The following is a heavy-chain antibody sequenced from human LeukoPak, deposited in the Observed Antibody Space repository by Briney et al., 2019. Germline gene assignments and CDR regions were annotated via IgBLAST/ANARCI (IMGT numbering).Heavy chain of an antibody. Sequence: GGSLRLSCAASGFTFSSYAMSWVRQAPGKGLEWVSAISGSGGSTYYADSVKGRFTISRDNSKNTLYLQMNSLRAEDTAVYYCAKNDLGYSSGGSCYVDYWGHGTLVTVSS. CDR2: ISGSGGST. CDR1: GFTFSSYA. J-gene: IGHJ4*01. V-gene: IGHV3-23*01. D-gene: IGHD2-15*01. CDR3: AKNDLGYSSGGSCYVDY.